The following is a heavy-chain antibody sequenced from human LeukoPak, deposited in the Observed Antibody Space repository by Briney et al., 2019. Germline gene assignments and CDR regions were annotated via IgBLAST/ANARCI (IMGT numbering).Heavy chain of an antibody. V-gene: IGHV1-18*01. CDR3: ARGSSYYYDSSGPFGY. CDR2: ISAYNGNT. CDR1: GYTFTSYG. D-gene: IGHD3-22*01. J-gene: IGHJ4*02. Sequence: ASVKVSCKASGYTFTSYGISWVRQAPGQGLEWMGWISAYNGNTNYAQKLQGRVTMTTDTSTSTAYMELRSLRSDDTAVYYCARGSSYYYDSSGPFGYWGQGTLVTASS.